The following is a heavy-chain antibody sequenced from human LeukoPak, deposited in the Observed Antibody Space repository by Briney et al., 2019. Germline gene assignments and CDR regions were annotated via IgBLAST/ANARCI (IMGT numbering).Heavy chain of an antibody. J-gene: IGHJ4*02. V-gene: IGHV3-21*01. CDR3: ARDSNRGYDRTFDY. CDR1: GFTFSSYS. CDR2: ISSTSTYI. D-gene: IGHD5-12*01. Sequence: GGSLRLSCAASGFTFSSYSMNWVRQAPGKGLEWVSSISSTSTYIYYADSLKGRFTISRDNAKNSLYLQMNSLRAEDTAVDYCARDSNRGYDRTFDYWGQGTLVTVSS.